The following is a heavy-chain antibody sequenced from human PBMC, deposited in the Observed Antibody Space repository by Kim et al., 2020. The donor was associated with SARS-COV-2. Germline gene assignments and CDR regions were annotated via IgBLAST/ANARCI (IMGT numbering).Heavy chain of an antibody. J-gene: IGHJ4*02. V-gene: IGHV1-69*01. CDR3: ARELVSNGGYVDY. Sequence: QKFQGRVTITADESTSTAYMELSSLTSENTAVYYCARELVSNGGYVDYWGQGTLVTVSS. D-gene: IGHD2-8*01.